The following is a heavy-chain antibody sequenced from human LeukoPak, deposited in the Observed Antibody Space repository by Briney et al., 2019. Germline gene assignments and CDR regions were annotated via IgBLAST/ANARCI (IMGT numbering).Heavy chain of an antibody. J-gene: IGHJ6*02. CDR3: ARDKAGSGSYYYHYGMDV. CDR2: ISYDGSNK. D-gene: IGHD1-26*01. Sequence: GRSLRLSCAASGFTFSSYAMHWVRQAPGKGLEWAAVISYDGSNKYYADSVKGRFTISRDNSKNTLYVQMNSLRAEDTAVYYCARDKAGSGSYYYHYGMDVWGQGTTVTVSS. V-gene: IGHV3-30-3*01. CDR1: GFTFSSYA.